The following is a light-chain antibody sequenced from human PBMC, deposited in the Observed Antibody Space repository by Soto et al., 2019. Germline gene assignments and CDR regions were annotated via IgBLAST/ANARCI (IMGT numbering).Light chain of an antibody. V-gene: IGKV3-15*01. CDR1: QSVSSN. Sequence: EIVMTQSPGTLSVSPGERATLSCRASQSVSSNLAWYQQNPGQSPRLLIYGASTRATGIPARFSGSGSGTEFTLTISSLQSEDFAVYYCQQYNSWPYTFGQGTQLQIK. J-gene: IGKJ2*01. CDR2: GAS. CDR3: QQYNSWPYT.